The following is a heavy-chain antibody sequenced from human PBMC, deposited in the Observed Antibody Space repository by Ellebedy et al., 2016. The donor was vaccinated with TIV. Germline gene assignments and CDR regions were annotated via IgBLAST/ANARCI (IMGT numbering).Heavy chain of an antibody. CDR3: AAVQYWEAVFDM. V-gene: IGHV3-74*01. Sequence: GESLKISCAASGFIFSGYWMHWVSHAPGKGLVWVSRINSAGSDTAYADSVRGRFTISRDNAKNTRYLQMNSLRAEDTAVYYCAAVQYWEAVFDMWGQGTMVTVSS. J-gene: IGHJ3*02. D-gene: IGHD2-8*02. CDR1: GFIFSGYW. CDR2: INSAGSDT.